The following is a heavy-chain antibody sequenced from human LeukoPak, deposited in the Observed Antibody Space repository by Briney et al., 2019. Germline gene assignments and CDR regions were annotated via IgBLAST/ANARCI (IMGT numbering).Heavy chain of an antibody. V-gene: IGHV1-69*05. D-gene: IGHD3-9*01. J-gene: IGHJ4*02. CDR2: IIPIFGTA. Sequence: GASVKVSCKASGGTFSSYAISWVRQAPGQGLEWMGRIIPIFGTANYAQKFQGRVTITTDESTSTAYMELSSLRSKDTAVYYCARSPNYDILVVSGLFDYWDQGTLVTVSS. CDR1: GGTFSSYA. CDR3: ARSPNYDILVVSGLFDY.